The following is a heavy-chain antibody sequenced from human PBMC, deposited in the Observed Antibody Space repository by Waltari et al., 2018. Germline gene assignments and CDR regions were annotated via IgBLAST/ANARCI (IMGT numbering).Heavy chain of an antibody. CDR3: AVRSIAARRGADY. Sequence: EVQLLESGGGLVQPGGSLRLTCAASGLSFSRYAMSWVSQAPGKELEWVSAISGSGGSTYYADSVKGRFTISRDNSKNTLYLQMNSLRAEDTAVYYCAVRSIAARRGADYWGQGTLVTVSS. V-gene: IGHV3-23*01. J-gene: IGHJ4*02. CDR2: ISGSGGST. CDR1: GLSFSRYA. D-gene: IGHD6-6*01.